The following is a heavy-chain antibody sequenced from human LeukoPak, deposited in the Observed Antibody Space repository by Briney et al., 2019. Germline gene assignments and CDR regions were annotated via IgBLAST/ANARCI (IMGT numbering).Heavy chain of an antibody. CDR3: ASTYSDTDWNFDY. D-gene: IGHD5-12*01. CDR2: IYTTGST. J-gene: IGHJ4*02. Sequence: TTSETLSLTCTVSGASIGSLYWSWIRQPAGEGLEWIGRIYTTGSTSYNPSLKSRVTMSVDTSKNQFSLKLNSVTAADTAFYYCASTYSDTDWNFDYWGQGTLVTVSS. CDR1: GASIGSLY. V-gene: IGHV4-4*07.